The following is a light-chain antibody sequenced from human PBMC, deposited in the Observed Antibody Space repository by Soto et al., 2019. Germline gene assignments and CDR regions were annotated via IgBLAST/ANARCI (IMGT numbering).Light chain of an antibody. CDR2: EGT. J-gene: IGLJ1*01. CDR1: SSDVGSYNL. Sequence: QSVLTQPASVSGSPGQSITISCTGTSSDVGSYNLVSWYQQYPGKAPKLMIYEGTKRPSGVSNRFSASKSGSTASLTISGLQAEDEGDYYCTSYTSSSTYVFGTGTKVTVL. V-gene: IGLV2-14*02. CDR3: TSYTSSSTYV.